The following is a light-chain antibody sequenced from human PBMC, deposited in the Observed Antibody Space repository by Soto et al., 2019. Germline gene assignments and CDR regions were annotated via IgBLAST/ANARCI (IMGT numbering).Light chain of an antibody. J-gene: IGLJ1*01. CDR3: SSYTSSSTLLYV. CDR1: SSDVGGYNY. CDR2: DVS. V-gene: IGLV2-14*01. Sequence: QSALTQPASVSGSPGQSITISCTGTSSDVGGYNYVSWYQQHLGKAPKLMIYDVSNRRSGVSNRFSGSKSGNTASLTISGLQAEDEADYYCSSYTSSSTLLYVFGTGTKVTVL.